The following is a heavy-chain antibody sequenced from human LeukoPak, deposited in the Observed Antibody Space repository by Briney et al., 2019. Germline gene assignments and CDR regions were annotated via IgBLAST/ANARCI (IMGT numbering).Heavy chain of an antibody. V-gene: IGHV4-59*08. CDR1: GGSISSYY. Sequence: SETLSLTCTVSGGSISSYYWSWIRQPPGKGLEWIGEINHSGSTNYNPSLKSRVTISVDTSKNQFSLKVSSVTAADTAVFYCARLTQDYYYYYMGVWGKGTTVTISS. J-gene: IGHJ6*03. CDR3: ARLTQDYYYYYMGV. CDR2: INHSGST.